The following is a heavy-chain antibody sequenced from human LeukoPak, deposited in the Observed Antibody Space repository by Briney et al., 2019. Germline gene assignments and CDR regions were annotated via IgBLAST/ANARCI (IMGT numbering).Heavy chain of an antibody. V-gene: IGHV1-2*02. Sequence: ASVKVSFKASGYMFTGYYMHCVRQAPGQGLEWMGWIKPNSGGTNYAQKFQGRVTMTRDTSISTAYMELSRLRSDDTAVYYCARNQSGSEDYWGQGTLVTVSS. CDR1: GYMFTGYY. D-gene: IGHD5-12*01. CDR2: IKPNSGGT. CDR3: ARNQSGSEDY. J-gene: IGHJ4*02.